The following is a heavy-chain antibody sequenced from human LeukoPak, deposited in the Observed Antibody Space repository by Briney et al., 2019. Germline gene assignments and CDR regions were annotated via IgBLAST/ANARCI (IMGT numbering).Heavy chain of an antibody. V-gene: IGHV4-59*01. D-gene: IGHD1-1*01. CDR1: GVSISGNY. CDR2: ISDSGTT. Sequence: PSETLSLTCTVSGVSISGNYWSWIRQPPGKGLEWFGYISDSGTTNYNPSLKSRVTISVDTSKKEFSLKLSSVTAADTAVYYCARVTWFPGTSYYYMDVWGKGTTVTVSS. J-gene: IGHJ6*03. CDR3: ARVTWFPGTSYYYMDV.